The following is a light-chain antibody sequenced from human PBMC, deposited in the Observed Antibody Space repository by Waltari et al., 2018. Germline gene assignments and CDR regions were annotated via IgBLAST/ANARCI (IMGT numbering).Light chain of an antibody. CDR1: SSDVGAYTS. CDR3: CSYTTSSTFV. CDR2: GVS. V-gene: IGLV2-14*01. Sequence: QSAPTPPPSVSGSPGPSVTISCTGTSSDVGAYTSVSWYQQHPGKAPKLMIYGVSNRPSGVSDRFSGSKSGNTASLTIAGLQAEDEADYYCCSYTTSSTFVFGSGTKLTVL. J-gene: IGLJ6*01.